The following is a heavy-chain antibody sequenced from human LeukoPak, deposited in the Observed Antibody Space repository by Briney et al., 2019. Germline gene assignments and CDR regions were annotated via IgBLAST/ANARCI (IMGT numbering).Heavy chain of an antibody. CDR3: ARDSSGWYVGGMDV. CDR2: IKQDGSEK. CDR1: GFTFSSYW. D-gene: IGHD6-19*01. J-gene: IGHJ6*02. V-gene: IGHV3-7*04. Sequence: GGSLRLSRAASGFTFSSYWMSWVRQAPGKGLEWVANIKQDGSEKYYVDSVKGRFTISRDNAKNSLYLQMNSLRAEDTAVYYCARDSSGWYVGGMDVWGQGTTVTVSS.